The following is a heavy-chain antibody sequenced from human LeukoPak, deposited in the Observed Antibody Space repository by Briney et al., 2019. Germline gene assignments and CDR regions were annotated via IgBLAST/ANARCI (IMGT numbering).Heavy chain of an antibody. D-gene: IGHD3-10*02. J-gene: IGHJ4*02. CDR3: ARDRYYVPDY. V-gene: IGHV3-74*03. CDR1: GFTFSNTW. Sequence: GGPLRLSCAASGFTFSNTWMHWVRQAPGKGLVWVSRIHSDGISTTYADSVKGRFTISRDNAKNTLYLQMNSLRAEDTAVYYCARDRYYVPDYWGQGTLVTVSS. CDR2: IHSDGIST.